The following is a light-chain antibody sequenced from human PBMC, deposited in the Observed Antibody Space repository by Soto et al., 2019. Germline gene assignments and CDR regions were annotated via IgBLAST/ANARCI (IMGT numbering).Light chain of an antibody. V-gene: IGKV2-28*01. Sequence: DIVMTQSPLSLPVIPGEPASISCRSSQSLLHNNGNNYLAWYLQKPGQSPHLLIYLGSNRASGVPDRFSGSGSGTDFTLEITRVEDEDVGVYYCMHAHQNPYTFGQGTKVEIK. CDR2: LGS. CDR1: QSLLHNNGNNY. CDR3: MHAHQNPYT. J-gene: IGKJ2*01.